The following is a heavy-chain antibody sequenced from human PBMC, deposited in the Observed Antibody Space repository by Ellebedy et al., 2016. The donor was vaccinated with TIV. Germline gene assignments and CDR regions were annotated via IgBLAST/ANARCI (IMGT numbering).Heavy chain of an antibody. CDR3: ARDDSGWTGGGY. Sequence: ASVKVSCKVSGYTLTELSMHWVRQAPGKGLEWMGGFDPEDGETIYAQKFQGRVTITADKSATTAYMELSSLTSEDTAVYYCARDDSGWTGGGYWGQGTLVTVSS. CDR1: GYTLTELS. V-gene: IGHV1-24*01. J-gene: IGHJ4*02. D-gene: IGHD6-19*01. CDR2: FDPEDGET.